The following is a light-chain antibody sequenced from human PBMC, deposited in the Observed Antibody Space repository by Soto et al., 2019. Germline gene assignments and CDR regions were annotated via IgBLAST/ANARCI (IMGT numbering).Light chain of an antibody. CDR2: GAS. CDR3: QQYNNWPQT. J-gene: IGKJ1*01. Sequence: VMTQAPATLSVSPGERATLSCRASQTINNNVAWYQLKDGQVPRLVIYGASTRATDIPARFSGSGSGTEFTLTISSLQSDDFAEYHCQQYNNWPQTFGQGTKVQSK. CDR1: QTINNN. V-gene: IGKV3-15*01.